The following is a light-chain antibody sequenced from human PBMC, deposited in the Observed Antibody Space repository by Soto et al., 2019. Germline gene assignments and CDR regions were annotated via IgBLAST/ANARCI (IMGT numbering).Light chain of an antibody. Sequence: DIQMTQSPSSLSASVGDRVTFTCLASQSIGNYLNWYQQKPGKAPKLLIYAASSLHSGVRSRFSGSGSVTACTLTILSLQPEDFATYYCQRSYITPPYTFGQRTKLAI. CDR2: AAS. J-gene: IGKJ2*01. CDR3: QRSYITPPYT. CDR1: QSIGNY. V-gene: IGKV1-39*01.